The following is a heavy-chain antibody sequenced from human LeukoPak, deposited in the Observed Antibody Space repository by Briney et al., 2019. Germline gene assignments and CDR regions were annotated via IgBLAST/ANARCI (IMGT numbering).Heavy chain of an antibody. J-gene: IGHJ4*02. Sequence: GGSLRLSCAASNFTFSSYWMSWVRQAPGKGLEWVAYMNQLGNEKNYLDSVKGRFTISRDNAKNSLYLQMNSLRAEDTAVYYCARGTYYYEFWGQGTLVTVSS. CDR1: NFTFSSYW. CDR2: MNQLGNEK. V-gene: IGHV3-7*04. CDR3: ARGTYYYEF. D-gene: IGHD3-16*01.